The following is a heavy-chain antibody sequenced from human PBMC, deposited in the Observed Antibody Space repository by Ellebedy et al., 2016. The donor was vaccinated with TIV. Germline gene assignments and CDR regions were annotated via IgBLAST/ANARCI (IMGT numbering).Heavy chain of an antibody. Sequence: GGSLRLXXAASGFTFSSYAMSWVRQAPGKGLEWVSAISGSGGSTYYADSVKGRFTISRDNAKNSLYLQMNSLRAEDTAVYYCARDRLAAIRFWDWNSCLDYWGQGTLVTVSS. J-gene: IGHJ4*02. CDR2: ISGSGGST. CDR3: ARDRLAAIRFWDWNSCLDY. CDR1: GFTFSSYA. V-gene: IGHV3-23*01. D-gene: IGHD3/OR15-3a*01.